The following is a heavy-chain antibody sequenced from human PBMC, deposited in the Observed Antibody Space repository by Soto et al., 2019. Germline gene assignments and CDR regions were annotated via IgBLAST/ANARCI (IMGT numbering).Heavy chain of an antibody. Sequence: QLQLQESGPGLVKPSETLSLTCTVSGVSISSTNYYWGWIRQPPGKGLEWIGSIYYSGTTYYNSSIKNRLTISVDTSKNQFSLKLSSVTAADTAVYYCTTIAGGDTPMGWGQGTLVTVSS. V-gene: IGHV4-39*01. CDR3: TTIAGGDTPMG. J-gene: IGHJ4*02. D-gene: IGHD5-18*01. CDR1: GVSISSTNYY. CDR2: IYYSGTT.